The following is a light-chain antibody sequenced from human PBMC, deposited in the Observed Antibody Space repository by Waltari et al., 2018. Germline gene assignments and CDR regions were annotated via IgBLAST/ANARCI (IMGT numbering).Light chain of an antibody. CDR1: SSNHGTNV. Sequence: QSVLTQPPSASGTPGQGVTISCSGSSSNHGTNVENWYQQVPGTAPKLLLYRNDLRPSGVPDRFSASKSGTSASLAISGLQSEDEAEYYCASWDDSLNGHWVFGGGTKVTVL. CDR2: RND. CDR3: ASWDDSLNGHWV. V-gene: IGLV1-44*01. J-gene: IGLJ3*02.